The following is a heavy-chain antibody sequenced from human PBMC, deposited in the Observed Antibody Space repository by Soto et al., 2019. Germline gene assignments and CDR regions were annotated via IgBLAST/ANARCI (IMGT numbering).Heavy chain of an antibody. CDR2: IKSKTDGGTT. J-gene: IGHJ6*02. CDR1: GFTFSNAW. CDR3: TTDLDYYYYGMDV. D-gene: IGHD3-16*01. V-gene: IGHV3-15*01. Sequence: GGSLRLSCAASGFTFSNAWMSWVRQAPGKGLEWVGRIKSKTDGGTTDYAAPVKGRFTISRDDSKNTLYLQMNSLKTEDTAVYSCTTDLDYYYYGMDVWGQGTTVTVSS.